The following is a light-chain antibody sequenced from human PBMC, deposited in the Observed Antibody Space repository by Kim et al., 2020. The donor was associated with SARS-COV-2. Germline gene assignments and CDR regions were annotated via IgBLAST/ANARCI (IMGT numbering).Light chain of an antibody. CDR2: DVS. J-gene: IGLJ2*01. CDR3: SPYTSDSLL. CDR1: SSDIGGYNY. V-gene: IGLV2-14*03. Sequence: QSALTQPASVSGSPGQSITISCTGTSSDIGGYNYVSWYQQHPGKAPKLMIYDVSSRPSGVSNRFSGSKSGNTASLTISGLQAEDEADYYCSPYTSDSLLFGG.